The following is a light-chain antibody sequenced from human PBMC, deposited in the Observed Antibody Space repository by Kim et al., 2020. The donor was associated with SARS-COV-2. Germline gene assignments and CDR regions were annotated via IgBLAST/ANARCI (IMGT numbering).Light chain of an antibody. CDR1: SSNMRSNT. Sequence: GQRFPIFCVGSSSNMRSNTVNCYQQLPVTAPKPLIHSNNERPSGVPDRVSCSKSVTSASLAFSGLQSEDEADYSCAAWDDSLKGYVFGTGTKVTFL. CDR2: SNN. V-gene: IGLV1-44*01. J-gene: IGLJ1*01. CDR3: AAWDDSLKGYV.